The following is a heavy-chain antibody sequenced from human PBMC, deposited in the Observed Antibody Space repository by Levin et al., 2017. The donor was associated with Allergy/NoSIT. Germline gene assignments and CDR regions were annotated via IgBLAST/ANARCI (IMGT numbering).Heavy chain of an antibody. CDR3: AREDGSTFDF. CDR1: GGSISGGGYH. J-gene: IGHJ4*02. Sequence: SQTLSLTCTVSGGSISGGGYHWTWIRQHPEKGLEWIGYIYYSGSTFYNPSLKSRLMISVDTSKNQFSLNVSSETAADTAVYYCAREDGSTFDFWGQGALVTVAS. CDR2: IYYSGST. D-gene: IGHD2-2*03. V-gene: IGHV4-31*03.